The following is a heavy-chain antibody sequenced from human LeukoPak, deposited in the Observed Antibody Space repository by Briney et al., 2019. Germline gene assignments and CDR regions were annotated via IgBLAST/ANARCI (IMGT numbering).Heavy chain of an antibody. CDR2: IYYSGST. CDR3: ARTLGELSLFFDY. D-gene: IGHD3-16*02. J-gene: IGHJ4*02. Sequence: SETLSLTCTVSGGSISSYYWSWIRQPPGEGLEWIGYIYYSGSTNYNPSLKSRVTISVDTSKNQFSLKLSSVTAADTAVYYCARTLGELSLFFDYWGQGTLVTVSS. CDR1: GGSISSYY. V-gene: IGHV4-59*01.